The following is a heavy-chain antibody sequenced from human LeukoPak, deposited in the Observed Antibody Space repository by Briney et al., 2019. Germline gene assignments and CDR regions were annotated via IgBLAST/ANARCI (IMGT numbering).Heavy chain of an antibody. CDR3: ARDLGHYYGSGSYYTGQGPYYFDY. D-gene: IGHD3-10*01. V-gene: IGHV1-8*01. CDR2: MNPNSGNT. CDR1: GYTFTSYD. J-gene: IGHJ4*02. Sequence: GASVKVSCKASGYTFTSYDINWVRQATGQGLEWMGWMNPNSGNTGYAQKFQGRVTMTRNTSISTAYMELSSLRSEDTAVYYCARDLGHYYGSGSYYTGQGPYYFDYWGQGTLVTVSS.